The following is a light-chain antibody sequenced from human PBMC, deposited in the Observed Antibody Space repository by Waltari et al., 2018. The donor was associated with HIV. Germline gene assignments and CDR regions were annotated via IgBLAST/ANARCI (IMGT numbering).Light chain of an antibody. J-gene: IGLJ1*01. CDR3: TSYTSRSTLV. Sequence: QSALTQPASVSGSPGQSITISCPGTSSDVGGYNYVSWYQHHPGKAPKLMIYEVNNRPSGVSNRFSGSKSGNTASLTISGLRAEDEADYYCTSYTSRSTLVFGTGTEVTVL. CDR1: SSDVGGYNY. CDR2: EVN. V-gene: IGLV2-14*01.